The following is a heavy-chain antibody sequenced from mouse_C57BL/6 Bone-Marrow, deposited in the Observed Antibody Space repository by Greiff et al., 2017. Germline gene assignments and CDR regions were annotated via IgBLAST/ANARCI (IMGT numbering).Heavy chain of an antibody. CDR1: GFNIKNTY. V-gene: IGHV14-3*01. CDR2: IDPATGST. CDR3: ARGGCFAY. Sequence: VQLKESVAELVRPGASVKLSCTASGFNIKNTYMHWVKQRPEQGLEWIGRIDPATGSTTYAPKFQGKATITADTSSNTFYLQLCSLSAEDTSIDYCARGGCFAYWGQGTLVTVSA. J-gene: IGHJ3*01. D-gene: IGHD1-1*02.